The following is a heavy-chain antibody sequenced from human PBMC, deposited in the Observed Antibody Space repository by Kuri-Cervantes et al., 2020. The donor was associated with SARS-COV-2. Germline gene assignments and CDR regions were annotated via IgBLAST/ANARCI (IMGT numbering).Heavy chain of an antibody. CDR3: ARAFGGGDCSYFDY. Sequence: SQTLSLTCAVHGGSFSGYYSCWIRQPPGKGMELIGEIYHSGSTNYNPSLKRRVTLSVDTSKNQFSLKLSYVTAADTAVYYCARAFGGGDCSYFDYWGQGTLVTVSS. J-gene: IGHJ4*02. V-gene: IGHV4-34*01. D-gene: IGHD2-21*01. CDR2: IYHSGST. CDR1: GGSFSGYY.